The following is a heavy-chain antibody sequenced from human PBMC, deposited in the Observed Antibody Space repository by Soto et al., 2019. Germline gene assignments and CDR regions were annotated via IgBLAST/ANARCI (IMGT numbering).Heavy chain of an antibody. D-gene: IGHD6-13*01. J-gene: IGHJ6*02. CDR2: INQGGSEK. Sequence: EVQLVESGGGLVQPGGSLRLSCAASGFTFSSYWMSWVRQAPGNGLERVANINQGGSEKFYVDSVKGRFTISRDNAKKSLYLQLNTLRVEDTAVYYCARDGSSSWYSYYYNGMDVWGQGTTVTVSS. CDR1: GFTFSSYW. V-gene: IGHV3-7*03. CDR3: ARDGSSSWYSYYYNGMDV.